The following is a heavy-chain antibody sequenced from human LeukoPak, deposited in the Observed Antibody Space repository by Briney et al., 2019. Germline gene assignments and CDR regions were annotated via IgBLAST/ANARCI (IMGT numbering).Heavy chain of an antibody. D-gene: IGHD2-15*01. CDR2: MNPNSDNT. J-gene: IGHJ4*02. Sequence: ASVKVSCKASGYTFISYDINWVRQATGQGLEWMGWMNPNSDNTGYAQKFQGRVTMTRNTSISTAYMELSSLRSEDTAVYYCARVRRGSPAAAKDYWGQGTLVTVSS. CDR1: GYTFISYD. V-gene: IGHV1-8*01. CDR3: ARVRRGSPAAAKDY.